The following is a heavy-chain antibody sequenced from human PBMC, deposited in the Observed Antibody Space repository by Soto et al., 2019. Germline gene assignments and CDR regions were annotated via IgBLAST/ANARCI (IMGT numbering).Heavy chain of an antibody. V-gene: IGHV4-39*01. CDR2: IDYSGST. CDR1: GGSISSGSYK. Sequence: QLQLQESGPGLVKPSETLSLTCTVSGGSISSGSYKWGWIRQPPGKGLEWIGSIDYSGSTYYNPSLKSRVTISVDTSKNQFSLKVSSVTAADTAVYYCARSLWSSVWSRFDPWGQGTLVIVSS. D-gene: IGHD6-19*01. CDR3: ARSLWSSVWSRFDP. J-gene: IGHJ5*02.